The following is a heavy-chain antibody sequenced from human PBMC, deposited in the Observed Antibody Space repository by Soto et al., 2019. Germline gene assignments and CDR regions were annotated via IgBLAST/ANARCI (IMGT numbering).Heavy chain of an antibody. CDR2: IIPIFGTA. V-gene: IGHV1-69*06. CDR3: ARDHHPYYYDSSGSHYFDY. Sequence: SVKVSCKASGGTFSSYAISWVRQAPGQGLEWMGGIIPIFGTANYAQKFQGRVTITADKSTSTAYMELSSLRSEDTAVYYCARDHHPYYYDSSGSHYFDYWGQGTLVTVSS. J-gene: IGHJ4*02. D-gene: IGHD3-22*01. CDR1: GGTFSSYA.